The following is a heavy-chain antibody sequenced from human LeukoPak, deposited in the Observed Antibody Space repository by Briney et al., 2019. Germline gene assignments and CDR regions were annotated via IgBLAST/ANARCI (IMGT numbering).Heavy chain of an antibody. CDR1: GLTFSSYW. J-gene: IGHJ4*02. V-gene: IGHV3-7*03. CDR2: IKEDGSRK. CDR3: ATPLDYYDSSGYHQGGD. D-gene: IGHD3-22*01. Sequence: GGSLRLSCAASGLTFSSYWMTWVRQAPGKGLEWVANIKEDGSRKNYMDSAKGRFTISRDNTKNSLYLQMNSLRAEDTAVYYCATPLDYYDSSGYHQGGDWGQGTLVTVSS.